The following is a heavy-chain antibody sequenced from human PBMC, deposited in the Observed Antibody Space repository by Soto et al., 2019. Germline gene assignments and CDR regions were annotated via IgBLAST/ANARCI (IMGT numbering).Heavy chain of an antibody. Sequence: SVKVSCKASGFTFTSSAVQWVRQARGQRLEWIGWIVVGSGNTNYAQKFQERVTITRDMSTSTAYMELSSLRSEDTAVYYCAAALLAVAGHFDYWGQGTLVTVSS. J-gene: IGHJ4*02. CDR2: IVVGSGNT. CDR3: AAALLAVAGHFDY. D-gene: IGHD6-19*01. V-gene: IGHV1-58*01. CDR1: GFTFTSSA.